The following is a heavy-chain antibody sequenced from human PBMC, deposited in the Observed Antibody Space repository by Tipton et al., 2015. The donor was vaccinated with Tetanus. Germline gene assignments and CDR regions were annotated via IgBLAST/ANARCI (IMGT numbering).Heavy chain of an antibody. CDR2: ISSSSTYI. CDR1: GFMFSAFT. J-gene: IGHJ4*02. V-gene: IGHV3-21*03. Sequence: YLRLSCEASGFMFSAFTMHWVRQAPGKGLEWVSSISSSSTYIYSADSVKGRFTISRDNAKNSLFLEMNSLRAEDTAVYYCARFHSSDYWGQGTQVTVSS. CDR3: ARFHSSDY. D-gene: IGHD4-11*01.